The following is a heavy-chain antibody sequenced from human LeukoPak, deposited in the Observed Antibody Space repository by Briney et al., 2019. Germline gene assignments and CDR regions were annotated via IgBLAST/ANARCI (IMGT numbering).Heavy chain of an antibody. CDR3: AAGTYESTGYCYGMDV. CDR1: GDSISSYY. J-gene: IGHJ6*02. CDR2: IYYSGTT. V-gene: IGHV4-59*01. Sequence: PSETLSLTCTVSGDSISSYYWSWIRQPPGKGREWVGNIYYSGTTNYNPSLKSRVTISVGTSKNQFSLKLSSVTAADTAVYYCAAGTYESTGYCYGMDVWGQGTTVTVSS. D-gene: IGHD2-8*02.